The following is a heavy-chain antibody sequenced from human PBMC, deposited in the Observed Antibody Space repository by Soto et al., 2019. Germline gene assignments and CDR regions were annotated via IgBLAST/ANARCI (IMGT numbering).Heavy chain of an antibody. CDR2: ISTYNGNT. CDR1: GYTFISYS. V-gene: IGHV1-18*04. CDR3: AREGAHSTGWYDYFDQ. D-gene: IGHD6-13*01. J-gene: IGHJ4*02. Sequence: QVQLVQSGGEVKKPGASVNISCKATGYTFISYSITWVRQAPGQGLEWMGWISTYNGNTKYAQSLQGRVTLPRDTSTNTAFMKIRGLRSDDTAIYYCAREGAHSTGWYDYFDQWGQGTLVAVSS.